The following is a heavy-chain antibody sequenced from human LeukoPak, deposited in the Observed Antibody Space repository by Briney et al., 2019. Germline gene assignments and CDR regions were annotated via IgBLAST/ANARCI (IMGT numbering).Heavy chain of an antibody. V-gene: IGHV3-7*01. CDR3: ARLKWLVGYYYYYYMGV. CDR2: IKQDGSEK. CDR1: GFTFSSYW. D-gene: IGHD6-19*01. Sequence: GGSLRLSCAASGFTFSSYWMSWVRQAPGKGLKWVANIKQDGSEKYYVDSVKGRFTISRDNAKNSLYLQMNSLRAEDTAVYYCARLKWLVGYYYYYYMGVWGKGTTVTVSS. J-gene: IGHJ6*03.